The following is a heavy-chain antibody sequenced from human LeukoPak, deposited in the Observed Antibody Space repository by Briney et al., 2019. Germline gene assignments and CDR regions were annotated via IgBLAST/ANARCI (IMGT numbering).Heavy chain of an antibody. Sequence: SQTLSLTCAISGDSVSSSSAAWNWIRQSPSRGLEWLGRTYYRSKWYNDYAVSVKSRITINPDTSKNQFSLQLNSVTPEDTAVYYCARVTRSVGDVDAFDIWGQGAMVTVSS. J-gene: IGHJ3*02. CDR2: TYYRSKWYN. D-gene: IGHD1-26*01. CDR3: ARVTRSVGDVDAFDI. V-gene: IGHV6-1*01. CDR1: GDSVSSSSAA.